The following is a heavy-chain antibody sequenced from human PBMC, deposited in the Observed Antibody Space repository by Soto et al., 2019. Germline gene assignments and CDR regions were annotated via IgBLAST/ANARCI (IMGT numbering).Heavy chain of an antibody. D-gene: IGHD3-10*01. V-gene: IGHV1-2*04. CDR2: INPNSVGT. CDR3: ARELLTGYYYYGMDV. J-gene: IGHJ6*02. CDR1: GYTFTGYY. Sequence: QVQLVQSGAEVKKPGASVKVSCKASGYTFTGYYMHWVRQAPGQGLEWMGWINPNSVGTNYAQKLQGWVTMTRDTSISTAYMELSRLRSDDTAVYYCARELLTGYYYYGMDVWGQGTTVTVSS.